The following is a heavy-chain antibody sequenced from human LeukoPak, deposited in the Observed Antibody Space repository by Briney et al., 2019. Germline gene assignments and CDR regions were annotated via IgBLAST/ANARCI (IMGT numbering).Heavy chain of an antibody. Sequence: QPGGSLRLSCAVSGFTVSSNYMTWVRQAPGKGPEWLSVIYSGGDTYYADSVKGRFTISRDNSKNMVYLQMNSLRAEDTAVYYCARTYYYQYMDVWGKGTRVTVSS. CDR3: ARTYYYQYMDV. J-gene: IGHJ6*03. V-gene: IGHV3-53*01. CDR2: IYSGGDT. CDR1: GFTVSSNY.